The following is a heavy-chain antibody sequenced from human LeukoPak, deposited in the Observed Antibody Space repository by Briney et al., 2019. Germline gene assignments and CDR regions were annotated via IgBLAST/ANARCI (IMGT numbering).Heavy chain of an antibody. D-gene: IGHD6-6*01. CDR3: ARGLLYSSSSNFDY. V-gene: IGHV3-30-3*01. CDR1: GFTFSSYA. Sequence: GGSLRLSCAASGFTFSSYAMHWVRQAPGKELEWVAVISYDGSNKHYADSVKGRFTISRDNSKNTLYLQMNSLRAEDTAVYYCARGLLYSSSSNFDYWGQGTLVTVSS. J-gene: IGHJ4*02. CDR2: ISYDGSNK.